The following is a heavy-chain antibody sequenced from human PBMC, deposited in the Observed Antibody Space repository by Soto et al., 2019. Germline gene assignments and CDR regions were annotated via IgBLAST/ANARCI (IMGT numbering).Heavy chain of an antibody. CDR2: ISYDGSNK. V-gene: IGHV3-30*18. CDR3: AKRILGSSGWYARDY. CDR1: GFTFSSYG. Sequence: QEQLVESGGGVVQPGRSLRLSCAASGFTFSSYGMHWVRQAPGKGLEWVAVISYDGSNKYYADSVKGRFTISRDTSKNTLYLQMNSLRAEDTAVYYCAKRILGSSGWYARDYWGQGTLVTVSS. D-gene: IGHD6-19*01. J-gene: IGHJ4*02.